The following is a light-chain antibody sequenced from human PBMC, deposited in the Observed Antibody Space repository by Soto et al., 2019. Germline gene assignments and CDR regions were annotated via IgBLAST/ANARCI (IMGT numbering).Light chain of an antibody. CDR3: QQYENLPT. CDR1: QNINNY. J-gene: IGKJ5*01. V-gene: IGKV1-33*01. Sequence: IQLTQSPSSLSASVGDRDTITCQASQNINNYLNWYQQKPGRAAKLLIYDASNLEAGVPSRFRGSGSGTDFTFTISRLQPEDIATYYFQQYENLPTFVQGTRLEFK. CDR2: DAS.